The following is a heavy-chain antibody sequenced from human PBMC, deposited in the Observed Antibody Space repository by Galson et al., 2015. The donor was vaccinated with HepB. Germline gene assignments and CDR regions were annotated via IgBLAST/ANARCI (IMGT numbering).Heavy chain of an antibody. D-gene: IGHD1-1*01. CDR1: GFTLSNYS. CDR3: TRNWAFDF. CDR2: ISRSGSNI. V-gene: IGHV3-48*02. J-gene: IGHJ3*01. Sequence: SLRLSCAASGFTLSNYSMNWVRQAPGKGLEWLSYISRSGSNIYYADSVKGRFTISRDNAKKSLYLEMTSLRDEDTAVYYCTRNWAFDFWGQGTMVTVSS.